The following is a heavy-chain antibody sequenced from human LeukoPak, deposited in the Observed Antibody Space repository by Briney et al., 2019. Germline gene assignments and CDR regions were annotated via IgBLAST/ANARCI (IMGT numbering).Heavy chain of an antibody. CDR2: ISAYNGNT. D-gene: IGHD2-15*01. V-gene: IGHV1-18*01. CDR3: ARDVGEGFCSGGSCSDY. Sequence: GASVKVSCKAFGGSFSSEAISWVRQAPGQGLEWMGWISAYNGNTNYAQKLQGRVTMTTDTSTSTVYMELRSLRSDDTAVYYCARDVGEGFCSGGSCSDYWSQGTLVTVSS. J-gene: IGHJ4*02. CDR1: GGSFSSEA.